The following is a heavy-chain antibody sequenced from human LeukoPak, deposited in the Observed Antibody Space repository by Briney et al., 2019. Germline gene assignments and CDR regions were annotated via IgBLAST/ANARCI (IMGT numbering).Heavy chain of an antibody. CDR3: ARHAPPYGDYYYYYMDV. Sequence: LGESRKISCKGSGYSFTSYWIGWVRQMPGKGLEWMGIIYPGDSDTRYSPSFQGQVTISADKSISTAYLQWSSLKASDTAMYYCARHAPPYGDYYYYYMDVWGKGTTVTVSS. CDR1: GYSFTSYW. CDR2: IYPGDSDT. J-gene: IGHJ6*03. D-gene: IGHD4-17*01. V-gene: IGHV5-51*01.